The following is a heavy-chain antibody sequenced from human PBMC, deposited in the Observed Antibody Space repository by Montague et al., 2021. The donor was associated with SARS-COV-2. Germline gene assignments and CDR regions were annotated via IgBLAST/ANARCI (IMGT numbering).Heavy chain of an antibody. D-gene: IGHD3-22*01. CDR2: IHASGIS. V-gene: IGHV4-4*07. CDR3: ARGRFYYDSGGLGS. Sequence: SETLSLTCTVSGVSTNNYYWSWIRRPAGKGLEWIGRIHASGISTYNPSLETRVTMSVDTSKNQFSLKLSSVTAADTAVYYCARGRFYYDSGGLGSWGQGTLVTVSS. CDR1: GVSTNNYY. J-gene: IGHJ5*01.